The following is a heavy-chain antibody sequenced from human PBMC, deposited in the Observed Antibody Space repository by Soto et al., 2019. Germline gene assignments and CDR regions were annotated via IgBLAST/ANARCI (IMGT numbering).Heavy chain of an antibody. CDR1: GFTFSSYA. CDR3: AKGALNWFDP. J-gene: IGHJ5*02. CDR2: ITGSGATT. V-gene: IGHV3-23*01. Sequence: VQLLESGGGLVQPGGSLRLSCAASGFTFSSYAMSWVRQAPGKGLEWVSGITGSGATTYYADSVQDRFTISRDNSKSTLYLQMTSLRVDDTAVYYCAKGALNWFDPWGQGTLVTVSS. D-gene: IGHD3-16*01.